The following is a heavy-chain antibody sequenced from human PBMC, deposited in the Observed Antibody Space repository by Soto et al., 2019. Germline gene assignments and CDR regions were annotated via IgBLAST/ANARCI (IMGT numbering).Heavy chain of an antibody. D-gene: IGHD6-6*01. CDR3: AKDLIAARQHYGMDV. V-gene: IGHV3-30*18. CDR1: GFTFSSYG. CDR2: ISYDGSNK. J-gene: IGHJ6*02. Sequence: QVQLVESGGGVVQPGRSLRLSCAASGFTFSSYGKHWVRQAPGKGLEWVAVISYDGSNKYYADSVKGRFTISRDNSKNTLYLQMNSLRAGDTAVYYCAKDLIAARQHYGMDVWGQGTTVTVSS.